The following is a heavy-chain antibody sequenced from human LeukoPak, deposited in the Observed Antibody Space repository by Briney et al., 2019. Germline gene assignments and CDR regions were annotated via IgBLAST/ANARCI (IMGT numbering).Heavy chain of an antibody. D-gene: IGHD3-10*01. Sequence: GRSLRLSCAASGFTFHDYAMHWVRQPPGKGLEWVSFIMPGGHMDYTDSVKGRFTISRDSFKNTLSLQMNSLRVDDSAVYFCARGNSGTTTFDFWGQGTLVTVSS. CDR1: GFTFHDYA. V-gene: IGHV3-66*01. CDR3: ARGNSGTTTFDF. CDR2: IMPGGHM. J-gene: IGHJ4*02.